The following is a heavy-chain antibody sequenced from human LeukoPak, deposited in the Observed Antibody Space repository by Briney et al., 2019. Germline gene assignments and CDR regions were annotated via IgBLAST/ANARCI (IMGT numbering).Heavy chain of an antibody. V-gene: IGHV3-48*03. CDR3: ARALYGGVVAATTFDY. D-gene: IGHD2-15*01. CDR1: GFTFSSYE. CDR2: ISSSGSTI. Sequence: PGGSLRLSCAASGFTFSSYEMNWVRQAPGKGLEWVSYISSSGSTIYYADSVKGRFTISIDKAKNSLYLQMNSLRAEDKAVYYCARALYGGVVAATTFDYWGQGTLVTVSS. J-gene: IGHJ4*02.